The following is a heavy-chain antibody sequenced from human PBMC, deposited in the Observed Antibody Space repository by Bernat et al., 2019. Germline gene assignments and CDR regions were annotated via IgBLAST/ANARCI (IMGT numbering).Heavy chain of an antibody. J-gene: IGHJ4*02. V-gene: IGHV3-23*01. Sequence: EVQLLESGGGLVQPGRSLRLSCAASGFTFSSYAMSWVRQAPGKGLEWVSAISGSGGSTYYADSVKGRFTISRDNSKNTLYLQMNSLRAEDTAVYYCARAVLSGTYIDYFDYWGQGTLVTVSS. CDR3: ARAVLSGTYIDYFDY. D-gene: IGHD1-1*01. CDR2: ISGSGGST. CDR1: GFTFSSYA.